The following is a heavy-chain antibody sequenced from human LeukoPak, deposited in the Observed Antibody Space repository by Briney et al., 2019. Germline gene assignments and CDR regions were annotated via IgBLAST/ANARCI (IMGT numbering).Heavy chain of an antibody. V-gene: IGHV3-23*01. J-gene: IGHJ4*02. Sequence: GGSLRLSCTASGFTFSSYAMNWVRQAPGKGLEWVSGIGAGGTFTYYADSVKGRFTISRDNSRNTLYLQMNSLRAEDTAVYYCARDGGWSAGHFDYWGQGTLVTVSS. CDR1: GFTFSSYA. CDR3: ARDGGWSAGHFDY. CDR2: IGAGGTFT. D-gene: IGHD2-15*01.